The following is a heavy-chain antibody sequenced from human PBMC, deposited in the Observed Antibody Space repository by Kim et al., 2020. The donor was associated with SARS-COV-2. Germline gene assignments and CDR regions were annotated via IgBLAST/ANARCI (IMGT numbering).Heavy chain of an antibody. Sequence: GGSLRLSCAASGFTFSSYAMHWVRQAPGKGLEWVAVISYDGSNKYYADSVKGRFTISRDNSKNTLYLQMNSLRAEDTAVYYCARDAHDYGDYGPGGYWGQGTLVTVSS. CDR3: ARDAHDYGDYGPGGY. CDR2: ISYDGSNK. J-gene: IGHJ4*02. V-gene: IGHV3-30*04. CDR1: GFTFSSYA. D-gene: IGHD4-17*01.